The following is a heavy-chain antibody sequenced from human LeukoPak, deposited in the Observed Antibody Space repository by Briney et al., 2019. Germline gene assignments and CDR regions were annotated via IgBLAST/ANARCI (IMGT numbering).Heavy chain of an antibody. Sequence: SETLSLTCNVSGYSISSGYYWAWIRQAPGKGLEWIGSIYYSGSTYYNPSLKSRVTISVDTSKNQFSLKLSSVTAADTAVYYCARDTQVNWFDPWGQGTLVTVSS. V-gene: IGHV4-38-2*02. J-gene: IGHJ5*02. CDR1: GYSISSGYY. CDR2: IYYSGST. CDR3: ARDTQVNWFDP.